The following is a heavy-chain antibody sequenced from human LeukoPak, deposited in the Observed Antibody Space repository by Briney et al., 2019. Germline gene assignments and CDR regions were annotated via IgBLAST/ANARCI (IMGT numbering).Heavy chain of an antibody. Sequence: PGRSLRLSCAASGFIFNTFAMNWVRQAPGKGLEWVAFISYDGSEKYYTDSVKGRFTVSRDNSKNTVFLQLNNLRAEDTAVFYCAESVAVAGRGWYGLDVWGQGTTVTVSS. J-gene: IGHJ6*02. CDR2: ISYDGSEK. CDR1: GFIFNTFA. CDR3: AESVAVAGRGWYGLDV. V-gene: IGHV3-30*03. D-gene: IGHD6-19*01.